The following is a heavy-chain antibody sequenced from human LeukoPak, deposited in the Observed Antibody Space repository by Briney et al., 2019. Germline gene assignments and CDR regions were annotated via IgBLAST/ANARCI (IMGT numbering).Heavy chain of an antibody. V-gene: IGHV3-15*01. Sequence: GGSLTLSCATSGFTFNVAWMNWVRHAPGKGREWVGRYQNTGSGWTTDYGAPVKGRFTILRDDSKRTVYLQMNSLKTEDTAVYYCSRVKSWDTRFYLDSWGQGTLVTVSS. CDR2: YQNTGSGWTT. CDR1: GFTFNVAW. J-gene: IGHJ4*02. D-gene: IGHD1-26*01. CDR3: SRVKSWDTRFYLDS.